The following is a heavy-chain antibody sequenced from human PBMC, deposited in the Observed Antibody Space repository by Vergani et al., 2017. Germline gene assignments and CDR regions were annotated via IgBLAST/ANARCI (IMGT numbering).Heavy chain of an antibody. Sequence: QVQLQESGPGLVKPSQTLSLTCTVSGSSISSGSYYWSWIRQPAGKGLEWIGRIYTSGSTNYNPSLKSRVTISVDTSKNQFSLKLSSVTAADTAVYYCARQWVEDWYFDLWGRGTLVTGSS. J-gene: IGHJ2*01. CDR1: GSSISSGSYY. D-gene: IGHD6-19*01. CDR2: IYTSGST. V-gene: IGHV4-61*02. CDR3: ARQWVEDWYFDL.